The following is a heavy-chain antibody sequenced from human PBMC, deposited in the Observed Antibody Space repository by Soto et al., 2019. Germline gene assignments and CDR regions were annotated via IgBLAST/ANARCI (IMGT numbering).Heavy chain of an antibody. Sequence: SETLSLTCAVSVGSISSSNWWSWVRQPPGKGLEWIGEIYHSGSTNYNPSLKSRVTISVDKSKNQFSLKLSSVTAADTAVYYCARDPLRGSRWSYYYYGMDVWGQGNTVTVSS. CDR2: IYHSGST. CDR1: VGSISSSNW. V-gene: IGHV4-4*02. CDR3: ARDPLRGSRWSYYYYGMDV. J-gene: IGHJ6*02. D-gene: IGHD6-13*01.